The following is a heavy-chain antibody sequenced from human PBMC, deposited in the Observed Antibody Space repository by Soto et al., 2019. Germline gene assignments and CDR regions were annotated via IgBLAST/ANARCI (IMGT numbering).Heavy chain of an antibody. J-gene: IGHJ6*02. CDR2: ISWNSGSI. CDR1: GFTFDDYA. V-gene: IGHV3-9*01. CDR3: AKETEPYYYYGMDV. Sequence: GGSLRLSCAASGFTFDDYAMHWVRQAPGKGLEWVSGISWNSGSIGYADSVKGRFTISRDNAKNSLYLQMNSLRAEDTALYYCAKETEPYYYYGMDVWGQGTTVTVSS.